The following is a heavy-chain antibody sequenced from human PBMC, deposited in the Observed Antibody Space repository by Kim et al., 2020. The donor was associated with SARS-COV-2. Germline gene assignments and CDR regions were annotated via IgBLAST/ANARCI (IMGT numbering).Heavy chain of an antibody. J-gene: IGHJ4*02. Sequence: SETLSLTCTVSGGSISSSSYYWGWIRQPPGKGLEWIGSIYYSGSTYYNPSLKSRVTISVDTSKNQFSLKLSSVTAADTAVYYCARHTFPLGIAAAGVFDYWGQGTLVTVSS. CDR2: IYYSGST. V-gene: IGHV4-39*01. CDR1: GGSISSSSYY. CDR3: ARHTFPLGIAAAGVFDY. D-gene: IGHD6-13*01.